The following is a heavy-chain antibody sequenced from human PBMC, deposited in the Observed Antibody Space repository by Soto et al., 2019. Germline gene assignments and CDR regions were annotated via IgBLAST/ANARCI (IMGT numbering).Heavy chain of an antibody. J-gene: IGHJ4*02. D-gene: IGHD5-12*01. Sequence: SSGTLSPTRPFSGVTLSTYYWGWVRQPPGKGLEWIGYNYHSGTTNYNPSLKSRVTISVDTSKNQFSLRLTSVTAADTAIYYCVREAYIGYGHAIDHWGQGTLVTVSS. CDR2: NYHSGTT. CDR1: GVTLSTYY. V-gene: IGHV4-59*01. CDR3: VREAYIGYGHAIDH.